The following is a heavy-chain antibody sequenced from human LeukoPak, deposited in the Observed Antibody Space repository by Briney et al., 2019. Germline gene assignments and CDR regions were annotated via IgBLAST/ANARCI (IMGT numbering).Heavy chain of an antibody. D-gene: IGHD6-13*01. CDR2: IYDSGST. Sequence: SETLSLTCTVSGGSIRSSYYYWGWIRQPPGKGLEWIGSIYDSGSTYYNPSLKSRVTISVDTSKNQFSLKLNSVTAADTAVYYCAREANIASAIVWFDPWGQGTLVTVSS. V-gene: IGHV4-39*02. J-gene: IGHJ5*02. CDR1: GGSIRSSYYY. CDR3: AREANIASAIVWFDP.